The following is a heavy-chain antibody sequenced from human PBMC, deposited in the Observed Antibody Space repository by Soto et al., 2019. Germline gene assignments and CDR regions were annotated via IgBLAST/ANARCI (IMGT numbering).Heavy chain of an antibody. D-gene: IGHD4-17*01. CDR3: ARPFGDYETVCDGLDY. V-gene: IGHV1-18*01. J-gene: IGHJ4*02. CDR2: ISAYNGNT. CDR1: GYTFTSYG. Sequence: QVQLVQSGAEVKKPGASVKVSCKASGYTFTSYGISWVRQAPGQGLEWMGWISAYNGNTNYAQKLQGRVTMTTDTSTRTVYMELRSLRSDDTAVYYCARPFGDYETVCDGLDYWGQGTLVTVSS.